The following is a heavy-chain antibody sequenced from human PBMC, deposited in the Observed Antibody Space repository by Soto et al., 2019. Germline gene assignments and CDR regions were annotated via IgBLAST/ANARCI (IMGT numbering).Heavy chain of an antibody. CDR3: ARGRSTISRVYRWFDP. CDR1: GGSFSAYN. V-gene: IGHV4-34*01. D-gene: IGHD2-8*01. CDR2: VNHSGST. Sequence: PSETLSLTCAVYGGSFSAYNWSWIRQPPGKGLEWIGEVNHSGSTNYNPSLKSRVTISVDTSKNQFSLKLRSVTAADTAVYYCARGRSTISRVYRWFDPWGQGTQVTVSS. J-gene: IGHJ5*02.